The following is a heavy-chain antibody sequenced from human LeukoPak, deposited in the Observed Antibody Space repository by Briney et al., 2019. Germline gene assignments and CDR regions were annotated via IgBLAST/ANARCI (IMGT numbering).Heavy chain of an antibody. CDR2: ISGSGGST. CDR3: AKDSDGSGYYHDAFDI. D-gene: IGHD3-22*01. Sequence: PGGSLRLSCAASGFTFSSYAMSWVRQAPGKGLEWVSAISGSGGSTYYADSVKGRFTISRDNSKNTLYLQMNSLRAEDTAVYYCAKDSDGSGYYHDAFDIWGQGTMVTVSS. CDR1: GFTFSSYA. V-gene: IGHV3-23*01. J-gene: IGHJ3*02.